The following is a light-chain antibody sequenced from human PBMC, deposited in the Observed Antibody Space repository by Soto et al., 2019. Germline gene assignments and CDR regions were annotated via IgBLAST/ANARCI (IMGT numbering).Light chain of an antibody. Sequence: DIQMTQSPSTLSASVGDRVTITCRASQSISRWVAWYQQKPGKAPKLLIYAASSLQSVVPSRFSGSGSREDFTITISSQHDEDFANYYRQQSYSTLTFGQGTKVDIK. J-gene: IGKJ1*01. CDR3: QQSYSTLT. V-gene: IGKV1-39*01. CDR2: AAS. CDR1: QSISRW.